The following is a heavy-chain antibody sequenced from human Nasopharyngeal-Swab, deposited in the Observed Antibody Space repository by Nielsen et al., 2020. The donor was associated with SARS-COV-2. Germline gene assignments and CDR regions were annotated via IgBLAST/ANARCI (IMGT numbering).Heavy chain of an antibody. CDR2: IIPIFGTA. CDR1: GYTFTSYG. D-gene: IGHD3-22*01. Sequence: SVKVSCKASGYTFTSYGISWVRQAPGQGLEWMGGIIPIFGTANYAQKFQGRVTITADESTSTAYMELSSLRSEDTAVYYCARDLRPYYYDSSGYSPFDYWGQGTLVTVSS. V-gene: IGHV1-69*13. CDR3: ARDLRPYYYDSSGYSPFDY. J-gene: IGHJ4*02.